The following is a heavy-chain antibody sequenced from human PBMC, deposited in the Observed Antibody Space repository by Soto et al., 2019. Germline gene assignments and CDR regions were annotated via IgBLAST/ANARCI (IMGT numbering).Heavy chain of an antibody. Sequence: QVQLVESGGGVVQPGRSLRLSCAASGFTFSSFAMHWVRHAPGKGLAWVAIISHDGSNKYYADSAEGRFTISRDNSKNTLYLQMNSLRAEDTAVYYCAKNTGYSYGFPFDYGGQGTLVTVSS. J-gene: IGHJ4*02. CDR1: GFTFSSFA. D-gene: IGHD5-18*01. CDR3: AKNTGYSYGFPFDY. CDR2: ISHDGSNK. V-gene: IGHV3-30*18.